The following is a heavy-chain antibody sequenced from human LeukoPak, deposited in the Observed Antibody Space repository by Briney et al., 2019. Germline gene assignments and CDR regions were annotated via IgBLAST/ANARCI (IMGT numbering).Heavy chain of an antibody. CDR2: ISSSGSTI. V-gene: IGHV3-48*03. CDR3: ARTYYYDSSGYNY. D-gene: IGHD3-22*01. CDR1: GLTFSSYE. J-gene: IGHJ4*02. Sequence: PGGSLRLSCAASGLTFSSYEMNWVRQAPGKGLEWVSYISSSGSTIYYADSVKGRFTISRDNAKNSLYLQMNSLRAKDTAVYYCARTYYYDSSGYNYWGQGTLVTVSS.